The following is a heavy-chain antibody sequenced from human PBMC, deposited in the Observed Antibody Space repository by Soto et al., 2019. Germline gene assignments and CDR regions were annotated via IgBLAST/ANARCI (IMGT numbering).Heavy chain of an antibody. CDR1: GGTFSSYA. CDR2: IIPIFGTA. CDR3: AILPSYYYDSNAFDI. Sequence: SVKVSCKASGGTFSSYAISWVRQAPGQGLEWMGGIIPIFGTANYAQKFQGRVTITADESTSTAYMELSSLRSEDTAVYYCAILPSYYYDSNAFDIWGQGTMVTVSS. J-gene: IGHJ3*02. V-gene: IGHV1-69*13. D-gene: IGHD3-22*01.